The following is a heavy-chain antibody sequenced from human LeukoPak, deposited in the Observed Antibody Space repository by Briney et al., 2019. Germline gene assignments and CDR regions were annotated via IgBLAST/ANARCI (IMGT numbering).Heavy chain of an antibody. J-gene: IGHJ4*02. V-gene: IGHV1-8*01. D-gene: IGHD5-18*01. CDR1: GYTFTSYD. CDR3: ARVKDTAMATFDY. Sequence: ASVKVSCKASGYTFTSYDINWVRQATGQGLEWMGWMNPNSGNTGYAQKFQGRVTMTRNTSISTAYMELSSLRSEDTAVYYCARVKDTAMATFDYWGQGTLVTVSS. CDR2: MNPNSGNT.